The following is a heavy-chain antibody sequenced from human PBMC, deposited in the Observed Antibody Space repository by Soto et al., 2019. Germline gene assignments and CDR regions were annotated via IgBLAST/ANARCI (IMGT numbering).Heavy chain of an antibody. CDR3: ARGKHFLTYYYFYGMDV. CDR2: INHSGST. D-gene: IGHD7-27*01. V-gene: IGHV4-34*01. Sequence: PSGILSPMGTVYVVSIFVYYWSLIRHPTGNVVAWIVEINHSGSTNYNPSLKSQVTRSVDISKNHLSLKLTSVTAADTAVYYCARGKHFLTYYYFYGMDVWGQGTTVTVS. CDR1: VVSIFVYY. J-gene: IGHJ6*02.